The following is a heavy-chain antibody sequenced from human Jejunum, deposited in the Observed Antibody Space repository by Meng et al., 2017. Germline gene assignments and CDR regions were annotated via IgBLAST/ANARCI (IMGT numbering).Heavy chain of an antibody. CDR3: ARPNSGGNTYYFDY. J-gene: IGHJ4*02. Sequence: QVQLVQSGAEVKKPGSSVKVSCKASGGTFSTYAITWVRQAPGQGLEWMGGIIPIFGTANYAQKFQGRVTITADESTSTAYMEFSSLRSEDTAVYYCARPNSGGNTYYFDYWGQGTPVTVSS. CDR1: GGTFSTYA. CDR2: IIPIFGTA. V-gene: IGHV1-69*01. D-gene: IGHD4-23*01.